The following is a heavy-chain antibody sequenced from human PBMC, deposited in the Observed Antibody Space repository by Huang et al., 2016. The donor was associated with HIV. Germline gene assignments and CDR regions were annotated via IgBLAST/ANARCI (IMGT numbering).Heavy chain of an antibody. CDR1: GESFSGYY. J-gene: IGHJ4*02. Sequence: QVQLQQWGAGLLKPSETLSLTCAVYGESFSGYYWTWIRQPPGKGREWFVELDHSVGTKYNPAVKNRDTMSVDTARNQCTLVLRSGSSADTAVYYCARGSARYYYDSSGYRRSPSFDYWGQGTLVTVSS. V-gene: IGHV4-34*01. CDR2: LDHSVGT. D-gene: IGHD3-22*01. CDR3: ARGSARYYYDSSGYRRSPSFDY.